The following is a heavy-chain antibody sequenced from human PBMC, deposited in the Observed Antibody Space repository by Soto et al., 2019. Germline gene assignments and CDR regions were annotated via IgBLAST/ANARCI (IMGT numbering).Heavy chain of an antibody. V-gene: IGHV4-30-4*01. CDR3: AREVVVVAATSHYYYGMDV. CDR1: GGSISSGDYY. Sequence: PSETLSLTCTVSGGSISSGDYYWSWIRHPPGNGLEWIGYIYYSGSTYYNPSLKSRVTISVDTSKNQFSLKLSSVTAADTAVYYCAREVVVVAATSHYYYGMDVWGQGTTLTVYS. CDR2: IYYSGST. D-gene: IGHD2-15*01. J-gene: IGHJ6*02.